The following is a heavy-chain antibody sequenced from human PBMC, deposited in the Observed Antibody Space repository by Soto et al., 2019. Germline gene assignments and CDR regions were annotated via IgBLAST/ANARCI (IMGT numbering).Heavy chain of an antibody. D-gene: IGHD2-21*01. J-gene: IGHJ4*02. V-gene: IGHV3-30*03. CDR1: GFTVSSYG. CDR3: AGEVASGY. CDR2: ISRDGGTK. Sequence: QVQLVESGGGVVQPGRSLRLSCAVSGFTVSSYGMHWVRQAPGKGLEWVEDISRDGGTKYYADSVKGRFTISRDNSRNTIFLEMNSLRSDDMAVYYCAGEVASGYWGQGTLVTFAS.